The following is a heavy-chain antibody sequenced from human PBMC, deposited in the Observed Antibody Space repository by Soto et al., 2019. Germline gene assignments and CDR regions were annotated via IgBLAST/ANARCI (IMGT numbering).Heavy chain of an antibody. D-gene: IGHD3-9*01. J-gene: IGHJ4*02. CDR1: GGTFSSYA. CDR3: ARVFFSLTGYYYYFDY. CDR2: IIPIFGTA. Sequence: GASVKVSCKASGGTFSSYAISWVRQAPGQGLEWMGGIIPIFGTANYAQKFQGRVTITADESTSTAYMELSSLRSEDTAVYYCARVFFSLTGYYYYFDYWGQGTLVTVSS. V-gene: IGHV1-69*13.